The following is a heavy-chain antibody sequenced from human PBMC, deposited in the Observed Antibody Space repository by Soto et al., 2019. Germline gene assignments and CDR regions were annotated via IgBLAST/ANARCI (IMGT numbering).Heavy chain of an antibody. J-gene: IGHJ3*02. CDR1: GGTFSSYA. CDR3: GRWGGGGYYYDSSGYYLVDAFDI. D-gene: IGHD3-22*01. CDR2: IIPIFGTA. V-gene: IGHV1-69*13. Sequence: SVKVSCKASGGTFSSYAISWVRQAPGQGLEWMGGIIPIFGTANYAQKYQGRVTITADESTSTAYMELSSLRFGGTAGYFCGRWGGGGYYYDSSGYYLVDAFDIWGQGTMVTVSS.